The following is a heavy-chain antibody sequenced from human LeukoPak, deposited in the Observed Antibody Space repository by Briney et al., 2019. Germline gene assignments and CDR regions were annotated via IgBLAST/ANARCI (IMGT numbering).Heavy chain of an antibody. D-gene: IGHD2-21*01. CDR2: IIPIFGTA. V-gene: IGHV1-69*13. CDR1: GGTFSSYA. CDR3: ARTYCGGDCSGYYYYMDV. Sequence: ASVKVSCKASGGTFSSYAISWVRQAPGQGLEWVGGIIPIFGTANYAQKFQGRVTITADESTSTAYMELSSLRSEDTAVYYCARTYCGGDCSGYYYYMDVWGKGTTVTVSS. J-gene: IGHJ6*03.